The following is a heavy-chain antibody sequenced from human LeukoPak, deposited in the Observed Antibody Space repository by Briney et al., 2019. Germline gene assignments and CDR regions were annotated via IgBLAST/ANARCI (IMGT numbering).Heavy chain of an antibody. CDR2: ISSSGSTI. Sequence: GGSLRLSCAASGFTFSSYEMNWVRQAPGKGLEWVSYISSSGSTIYYADSVKGRFSISRDNSKNTLYLQMNSLRAEDTAVYYCSKGGVVHAFHIWGQGTMVTVSS. D-gene: IGHD2-15*01. V-gene: IGHV3-48*03. CDR3: SKGGVVHAFHI. CDR1: GFTFSSYE. J-gene: IGHJ3*02.